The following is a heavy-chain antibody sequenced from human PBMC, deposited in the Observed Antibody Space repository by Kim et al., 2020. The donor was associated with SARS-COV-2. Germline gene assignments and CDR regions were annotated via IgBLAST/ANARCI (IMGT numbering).Heavy chain of an antibody. CDR3: AATVTKGDFDY. CDR2: ISSDGSSA. V-gene: IGHV3-74*01. Sequence: GGSLRLSCAASGFSFSSYWMHWVRQAPGKGLVWVSRISSDGSSAGYADSVKGRFTISRDNAQNTLYLQMNSLRAEDTAVYYCAATVTKGDFDYWAQGTRV. D-gene: IGHD4-17*01. CDR1: GFSFSSYW. J-gene: IGHJ4*02.